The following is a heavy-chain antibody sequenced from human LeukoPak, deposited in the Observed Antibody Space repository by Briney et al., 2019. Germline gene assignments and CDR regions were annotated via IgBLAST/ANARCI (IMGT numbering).Heavy chain of an antibody. Sequence: GGSLRLSSAASGFTFSLYWMHWVRQVPGKGLVWVSRINSDGSNTWYADSVKGRFTVSRDNARNTLSLQMNSLRAEDTALYYCARDQDGVGATIDLWGPGTLVTVSS. J-gene: IGHJ4*02. CDR1: GFTFSLYW. D-gene: IGHD1-26*01. CDR2: INSDGSNT. CDR3: ARDQDGVGATIDL. V-gene: IGHV3-74*01.